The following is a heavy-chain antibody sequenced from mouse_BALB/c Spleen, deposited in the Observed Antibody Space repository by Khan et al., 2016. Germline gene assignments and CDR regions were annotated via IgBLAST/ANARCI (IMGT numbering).Heavy chain of an antibody. D-gene: IGHD1-1*01. CDR1: GFDFSRYW. CDR3: ARAGYYGYLAY. J-gene: IGHJ3*01. V-gene: IGHV4-1*02. CDR2: INPESSTI. Sequence: EVKLLESGGGLVQPGGSLKLSCAASGFDFSRYWMSWVRQAPGKGLEWIGEINPESSTINYTPFLKDKFIISRDNAKNTLYLQMSKVRSEDTALDYCARAGYYGYLAYWGQGTLVTVSA.